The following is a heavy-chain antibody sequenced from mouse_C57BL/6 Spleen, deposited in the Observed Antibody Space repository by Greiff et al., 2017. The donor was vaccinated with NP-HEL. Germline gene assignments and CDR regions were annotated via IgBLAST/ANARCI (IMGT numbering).Heavy chain of an antibody. D-gene: IGHD4-1*02. CDR1: GYSITSGYY. Sequence: ESGPGLVKPSQSLSLTCSVTGYSITSGYYWNWIRQFPGNKLEWMGYISYDGSNNYNPSLKNRISITCDTSKNQFFLKLNSVTTEDTATYYCARQLAWFAYWGQGTLVTVSA. J-gene: IGHJ3*01. CDR2: ISYDGSN. CDR3: ARQLAWFAY. V-gene: IGHV3-6*01.